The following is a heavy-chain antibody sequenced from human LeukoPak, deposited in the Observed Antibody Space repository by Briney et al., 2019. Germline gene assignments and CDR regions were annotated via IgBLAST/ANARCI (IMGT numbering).Heavy chain of an antibody. D-gene: IGHD6-19*01. CDR2: ISSSGSTI. CDR3: ARDLSVAGRGDAFDI. CDR1: GGSISSYY. Sequence: LSLTCTVSGGSISSYYWSWIRQPPGKGLEWVSYISSSGSTIYYADSVKGRFTISRDNAKNSLFLQMHSLRAEDTAVYYCARDLSVAGRGDAFDIWGQGTMVTVSS. J-gene: IGHJ3*02. V-gene: IGHV3-11*01.